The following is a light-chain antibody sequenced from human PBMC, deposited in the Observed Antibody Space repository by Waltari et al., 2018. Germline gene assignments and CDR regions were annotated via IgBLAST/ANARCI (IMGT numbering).Light chain of an antibody. CDR3: CSYAGSDTPYV. CDR1: SSDVGGHNF. CDR2: EVT. V-gene: IGLV2-8*01. Sequence: QSALTQPPSASGSPGQSVTISCTGTSSDVGGHNFVSWYQQHPGKAPKVIIYEVTKRPSGVPDRFSGSKSGNTASLTVSGRQTEDEADYYCCSYAGSDTPYVFGTGTTVTVL. J-gene: IGLJ1*01.